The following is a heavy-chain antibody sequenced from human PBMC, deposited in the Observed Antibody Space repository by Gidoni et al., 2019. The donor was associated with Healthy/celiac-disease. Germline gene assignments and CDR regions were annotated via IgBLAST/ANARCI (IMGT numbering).Heavy chain of an antibody. CDR2: VDPEDGET. J-gene: IGHJ6*02. D-gene: IGHD3-10*01. V-gene: IGHV1-69-2*01. Sequence: EVQLVQSGAEVKKPGATVKISCKVSGYTFTDYYMHWVQQAPGKGLEWMGLVDPEDGETIYAEKFQGRVTITADTSTDTAYMELSSLRSEDTAVYYCATGEGSPYYSSGSYYYGMDVWGQGTTVTVSS. CDR3: ATGEGSPYYSSGSYYYGMDV. CDR1: GYTFTDYY.